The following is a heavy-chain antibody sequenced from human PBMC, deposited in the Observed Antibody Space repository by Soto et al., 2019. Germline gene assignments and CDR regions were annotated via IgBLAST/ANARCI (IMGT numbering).Heavy chain of an antibody. CDR3: ARLPGGTPPRPAY. Sequence: SWGSLRVPCIPYALNSTYNAMSWVRQAPGKGLQWVSTVSGSGEKTYYAESVRGRFTSARDTSKNTLYLQMKSLRVEDAAVYYCARLPGGTPPRPAYWGQGTPVTVSS. CDR2: VSGSGEKT. V-gene: IGHV3-23*01. J-gene: IGHJ4*02. D-gene: IGHD6-6*01. CDR1: ALNSTYNA.